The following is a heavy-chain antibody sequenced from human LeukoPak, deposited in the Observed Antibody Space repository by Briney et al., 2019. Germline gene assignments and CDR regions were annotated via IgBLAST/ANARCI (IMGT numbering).Heavy chain of an antibody. D-gene: IGHD6-19*01. CDR2: IYYSGST. CDR3: ARLRVAGRIFDY. J-gene: IGHJ4*02. Sequence: SETLSLTCTVSGGSISSSSYYWGWIRQPPGKGLEWIGSIYYSGSTYYNPPLKSRVTISVDTSKNQFSLKLSSVTAADTAVYYCARLRVAGRIFDYWGQGTLVTVSS. V-gene: IGHV4-39*01. CDR1: GGSISSSSYY.